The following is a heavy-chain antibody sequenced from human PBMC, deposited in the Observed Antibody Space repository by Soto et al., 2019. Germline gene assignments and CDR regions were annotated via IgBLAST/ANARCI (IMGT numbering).Heavy chain of an antibody. CDR3: ARGGLRFLEWLPNWFDP. Sequence: SETLSLTCAVYGGSLSAYYWSWIRQPPGKGLEWIGEINHSGSTNYNPSLKSRVTISVDTSKSQFSLKLSSVTAADTAVYFCARGGLRFLEWLPNWFDPWGQGTLVTVSS. J-gene: IGHJ5*02. CDR2: INHSGST. V-gene: IGHV4-34*01. D-gene: IGHD3-3*01. CDR1: GGSLSAYY.